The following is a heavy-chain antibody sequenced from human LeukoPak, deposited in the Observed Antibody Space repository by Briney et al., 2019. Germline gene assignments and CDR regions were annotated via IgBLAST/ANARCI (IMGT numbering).Heavy chain of an antibody. CDR3: ARELGGNYHIYFDY. CDR1: GFAFSGYA. J-gene: IGHJ4*02. CDR2: IWFDGSEK. V-gene: IGHV3-33*01. Sequence: PGRSLRLSCAASGFAFSGYAMHWVRQPPGKGLEWVAIIWFDGSEKYYADSVKGRFTISRDNSKNTLYLQMNSLRAEDTAVYYCARELGGNYHIYFDYWGQGTLVTVSS. D-gene: IGHD4-23*01.